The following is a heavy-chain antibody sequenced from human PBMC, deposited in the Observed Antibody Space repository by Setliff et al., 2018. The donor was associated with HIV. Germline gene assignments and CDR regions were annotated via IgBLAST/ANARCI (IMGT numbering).Heavy chain of an antibody. D-gene: IGHD1-1*01. CDR1: GFTVSSNY. Sequence: GGSLRLSCAASGFTVSSNYMNWVRQAPGKGLEWVSYISSSGSSIYYADSVKGRFTISRDNAKNSLYLQMNSLRAEDTAVYYCARDEGSGTDYWGQGTLVTVSS. CDR3: ARDEGSGTDY. CDR2: ISSSGSSI. V-gene: IGHV3-48*03. J-gene: IGHJ4*02.